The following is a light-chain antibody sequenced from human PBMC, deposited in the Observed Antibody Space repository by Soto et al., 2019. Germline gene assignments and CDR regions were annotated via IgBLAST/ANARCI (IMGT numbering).Light chain of an antibody. CDR3: VLYMGSGISYV. J-gene: IGLJ1*01. CDR1: SGSVSTSYY. CDR2: STN. Sequence: QTVVTQEPSFSVSPGGTVTLTCGLSSGSVSTSYYPSWYQQTPGQAPRTLIYSTNTRSSGVPDRFSGSILGNKAALTITGAQADDVSDYYCVLYMGSGISYVFGTGTKLTVL. V-gene: IGLV8-61*01.